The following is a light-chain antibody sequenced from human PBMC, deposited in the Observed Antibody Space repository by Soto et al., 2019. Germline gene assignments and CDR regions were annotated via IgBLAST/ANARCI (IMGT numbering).Light chain of an antibody. CDR3: QQYNNWPLT. V-gene: IGKV3-20*01. CDR1: QSVSNNY. Sequence: EIVLTQSPGTLSLSPGARATLSSRASQSVSNNYLAWYQQKHGQAPRLLIYGASNRATGIPDRFSGSGSGTDLTITISRLEPEDFEVYYCQQYNNWPLTFGQGTKVDIK. CDR2: GAS. J-gene: IGKJ1*01.